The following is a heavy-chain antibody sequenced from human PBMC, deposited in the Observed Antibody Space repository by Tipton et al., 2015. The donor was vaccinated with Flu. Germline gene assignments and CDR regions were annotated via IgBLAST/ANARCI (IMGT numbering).Heavy chain of an antibody. Sequence: SLRLSCAASGFTFSSYSMNWVRQAPGKGLEWVSSISSSSSYIYYADSVKGRFTISRDNAKNSLYLQMNSLRAEDTAVYYCARRMGCSSTSCYFGGMDVWGQGTTVTVSS. D-gene: IGHD2-2*01. V-gene: IGHV3-21*01. CDR2: ISSSSSYI. CDR3: ARRMGCSSTSCYFGGMDV. CDR1: GFTFSSYS. J-gene: IGHJ6*02.